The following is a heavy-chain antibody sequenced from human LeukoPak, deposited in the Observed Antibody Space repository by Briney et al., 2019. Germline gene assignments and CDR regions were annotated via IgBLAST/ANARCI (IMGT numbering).Heavy chain of an antibody. J-gene: IGHJ4*02. Sequence: GGSLRLSCAASGFTFSSYSMNWVRQAPGRGLEWVSSISSSSSYIYYADLVKGRFTISRDNAKNSLYLQMNSLRAEDTAVYYCARDPGEFLDYWGQGTLVTVSS. V-gene: IGHV3-21*01. CDR3: ARDPGEFLDY. D-gene: IGHD3-10*01. CDR2: ISSSSSYI. CDR1: GFTFSSYS.